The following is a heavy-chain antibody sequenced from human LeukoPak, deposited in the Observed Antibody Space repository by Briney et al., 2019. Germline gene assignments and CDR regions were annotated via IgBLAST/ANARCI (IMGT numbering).Heavy chain of an antibody. CDR1: GGSISSYY. CDR3: ARPYGGNSGSWYFDL. J-gene: IGHJ2*01. CDR2: IYYTGNT. D-gene: IGHD4-23*01. V-gene: IGHV4-59*01. Sequence: KSSETLSLTCTVSGGSISSYYWSWIRQPPGKGLEWIGYIYYTGNTNYNPSLKSRVTFSVDTSKNQFSLKLSSVTAADTAVYYCARPYGGNSGSWYFDLWGRGTLVTVSS.